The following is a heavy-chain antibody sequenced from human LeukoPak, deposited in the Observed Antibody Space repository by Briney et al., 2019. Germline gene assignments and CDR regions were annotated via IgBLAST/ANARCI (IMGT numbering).Heavy chain of an antibody. D-gene: IGHD1-14*01. V-gene: IGHV4-38-2*02. J-gene: IGHJ3*02. CDR2: ISHSGST. CDR3: VRPVGRSTGRDAFDI. Sequence: SETLSLTCNVSGYSISSGYYWAWIRQPPGKGLEWVASISHSGSTSYNPSLKSRVTISVDTSKNQFSLKVTSVTAADTAEYYCVRPVGRSTGRDAFDIWGQGTMVTVSS. CDR1: GYSISSGYY.